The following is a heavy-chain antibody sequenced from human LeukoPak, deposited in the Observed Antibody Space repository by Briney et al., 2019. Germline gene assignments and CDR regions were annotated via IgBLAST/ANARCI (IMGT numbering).Heavy chain of an antibody. CDR3: AKAGQPGYSSSEGINAFDI. D-gene: IGHD6-13*01. CDR1: GYTLTGYY. CDR2: INPSGGST. V-gene: IGHV1-46*01. J-gene: IGHJ3*02. Sequence: ASVKVSCKASGYTLTGYYMHWVRQAPGQGLEWMGIINPSGGSTSYAQKFQGRITMTRDMSTSTVYMELSSLRSEDTAVYYCAKAGQPGYSSSEGINAFDIWGQGTMVTVSS.